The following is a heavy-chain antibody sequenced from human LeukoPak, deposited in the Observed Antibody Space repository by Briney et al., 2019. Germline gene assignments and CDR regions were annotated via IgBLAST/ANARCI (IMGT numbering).Heavy chain of an antibody. V-gene: IGHV1-69*13. CDR2: IIPISGTA. CDR3: ARVYGGYLINYYYYGMDV. CDR1: GGTFSSYA. Sequence: SVKVSCKASGGTFSSYAISWVRQAPGQGLEWMGGIIPISGTANYAQKFQGRVTITADESTSTAYMELSSLRSEDTAVYYCARVYGGYLINYYYYGMDVWGQGTTVTVSS. J-gene: IGHJ6*02. D-gene: IGHD4-23*01.